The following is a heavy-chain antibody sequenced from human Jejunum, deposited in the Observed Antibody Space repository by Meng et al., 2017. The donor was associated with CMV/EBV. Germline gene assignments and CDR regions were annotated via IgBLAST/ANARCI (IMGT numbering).Heavy chain of an antibody. Sequence: QVQLVHSGSEWMKPGASVRFSCKASGYTFTSYAMNWVRQAPGKGLEWMGWINTNTGNPTYAQGFTGRFVFSLDTSVSTAYLQISSLKAADTAVYYCARLYCSGGSCYTIDYWGQGTLVTVFS. CDR2: INTNTGNP. V-gene: IGHV7-4-1*02. CDR1: GYTFTSYA. CDR3: ARLYCSGGSCYTIDY. D-gene: IGHD2-15*01. J-gene: IGHJ4*02.